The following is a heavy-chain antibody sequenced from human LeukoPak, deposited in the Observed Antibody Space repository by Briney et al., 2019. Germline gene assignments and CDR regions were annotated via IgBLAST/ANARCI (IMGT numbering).Heavy chain of an antibody. CDR2: IYTSGST. CDR1: GGSISSYY. D-gene: IGHD3-22*01. Sequence: SETLSLTCTVSGGSISSYYWSWIRQPAGKGLEWIGRIYTSGSTNYNPSLKSRVTMSVDTSKNQFSLKLSSVAAADTAVYYCARVNQEDYYDSSGYYSPFDFWGRGTLVTVST. CDR3: ARVNQEDYYDSSGYYSPFDF. V-gene: IGHV4-4*07. J-gene: IGHJ4*02.